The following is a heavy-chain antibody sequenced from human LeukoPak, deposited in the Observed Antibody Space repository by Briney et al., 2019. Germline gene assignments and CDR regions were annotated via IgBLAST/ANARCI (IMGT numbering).Heavy chain of an antibody. CDR1: GFTFSNYG. D-gene: IGHD3-10*01. Sequence: GGSLRLSCAASGFTFSNYGMHWVRQAPGKGLEWLTFIRYDGNIQYYADSVKGRFTISRDNSKNTLYLQMNSLRAEDTAVYYCAKKGGIDYYGSGSYKGPFDYWGQGTLVTVSS. CDR3: AKKGGIDYYGSGSYKGPFDY. J-gene: IGHJ4*02. V-gene: IGHV3-30*02. CDR2: IRYDGNIQ.